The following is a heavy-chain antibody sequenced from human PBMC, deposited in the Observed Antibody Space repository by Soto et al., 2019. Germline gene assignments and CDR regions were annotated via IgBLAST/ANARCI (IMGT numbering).Heavy chain of an antibody. Sequence: GASVKVSCKASGYTFTRYGISWVRQAPEQGLEWMGWISAYNGNTNYAQKLQGRVTMTTDTSTSTAYMELRSLRSDDTAVYYCARDLLRYFDTPYYNYGMDVWGQGTTVTVSS. V-gene: IGHV1-18*01. CDR1: GYTFTRYG. CDR2: ISAYNGNT. CDR3: ARDLLRYFDTPYYNYGMDV. J-gene: IGHJ6*02. D-gene: IGHD3-9*01.